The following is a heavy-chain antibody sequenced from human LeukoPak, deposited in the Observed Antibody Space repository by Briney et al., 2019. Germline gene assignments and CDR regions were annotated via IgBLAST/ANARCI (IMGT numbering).Heavy chain of an antibody. CDR2: IYTSGST. D-gene: IGHD6-13*01. Sequence: SETPSLTCTVSGGSISSGSYYWSWIRQPAGKGLEWIGRIYTSGSTNYNPSLKSRVTISVGTSKYHFSLKLSSVTAADTAVYYCARLGAGISAAGDPRPPGVPDAFDIWGQGTMVTVSS. CDR3: ARLGAGISAAGDPRPPGVPDAFDI. CDR1: GGSISSGSYY. V-gene: IGHV4-61*02. J-gene: IGHJ3*02.